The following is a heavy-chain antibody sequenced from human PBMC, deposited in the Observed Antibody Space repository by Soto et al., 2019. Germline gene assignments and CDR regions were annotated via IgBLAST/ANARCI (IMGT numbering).Heavy chain of an antibody. CDR3: AKGWPGYSSGWFAFDI. J-gene: IGHJ3*02. Sequence: QVQLVESGGGVVQPGRSLRLSCAASGFTFSDHGMHWVRQAPGKGLEWVTVISYEGSNKYYADSMKGRFTISRDNSKNTVYLHMNSLRADDTAVYYCAKGWPGYSSGWFAFDIWGQGTMVTVSS. CDR2: ISYEGSNK. CDR1: GFTFSDHG. V-gene: IGHV3-30*18. D-gene: IGHD6-13*01.